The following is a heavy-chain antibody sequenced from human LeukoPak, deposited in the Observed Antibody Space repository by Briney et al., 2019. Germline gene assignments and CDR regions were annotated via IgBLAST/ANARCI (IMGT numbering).Heavy chain of an antibody. CDR2: IYHRGST. CDR1: GYSISSGYY. Sequence: SETLSLTCTVSGYSISSGYYWGWIRQPPGKGLECIGSIYHRGSTYYNPSLKSRVTISVDTSKNQFSLKLSSVTAADTAVYYCARAWVDSYYYYYYMDVWGKGTTVTISS. J-gene: IGHJ6*03. D-gene: IGHD3/OR15-3a*01. V-gene: IGHV4-38-2*02. CDR3: ARAWVDSYYYYYYMDV.